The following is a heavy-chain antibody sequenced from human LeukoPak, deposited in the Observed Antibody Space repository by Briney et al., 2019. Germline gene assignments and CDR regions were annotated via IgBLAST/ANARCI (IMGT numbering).Heavy chain of an antibody. Sequence: GRSLRLSCAASGFTFEDYAMRWVRQAPGKGLEWVSGISWNSGSIGYADSVKGRFTISRDNAKNSLYLQMNSLRAEDTALYYCANSIAAAGGYYYGMDLWGQGTTVTVSS. CDR1: GFTFEDYA. J-gene: IGHJ6*02. V-gene: IGHV3-9*01. CDR2: ISWNSGSI. D-gene: IGHD6-13*01. CDR3: ANSIAAAGGYYYGMDL.